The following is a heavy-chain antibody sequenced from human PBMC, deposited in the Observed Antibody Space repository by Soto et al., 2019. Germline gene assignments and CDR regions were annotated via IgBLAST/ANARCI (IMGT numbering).Heavy chain of an antibody. D-gene: IGHD3-3*01. V-gene: IGHV4-34*01. CDR1: GGSFSGYY. CDR3: ARGGDRITIFGVVKDNWFDP. CDR2: INHSGRT. Sequence: SETLSLTCAVYGGSFSGYYWSWIRQPPGKGLERIGEINHSGRTNYNPSLKSRVTISVDTSKNQFSLKLSSVTAADTAVYYCARGGDRITIFGVVKDNWFDPWGQGTLVTVSS. J-gene: IGHJ5*02.